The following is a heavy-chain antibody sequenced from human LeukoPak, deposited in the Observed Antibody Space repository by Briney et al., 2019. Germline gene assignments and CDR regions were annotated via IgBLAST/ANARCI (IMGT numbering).Heavy chain of an antibody. V-gene: IGHV4-4*02. J-gene: IGHJ5*02. D-gene: IGHD3-9*01. Sequence: SETLSLTCAVSGGSISSSYWWSWVRQPPGKGLEWIGSIYYSGSTYYNPSLKSRVTISVDTSKNQFSLKLSSVTAADTAVYYCASLVLRYFDWLPGGWFDPWGQGTLVTVSS. CDR2: IYYSGST. CDR1: GGSISSSYW. CDR3: ASLVLRYFDWLPGGWFDP.